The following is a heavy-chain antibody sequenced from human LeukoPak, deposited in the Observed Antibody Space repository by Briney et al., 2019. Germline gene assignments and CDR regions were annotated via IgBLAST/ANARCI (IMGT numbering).Heavy chain of an antibody. CDR3: ARGGDYSLWLGELSFDC. D-gene: IGHD3-10*01. Sequence: SVTVSCMASGGTFISYAISWVRQAPGQGLEWMGGIIPIFGTANYAQKFQGRVTITADKSTSTAYMELSSLRSEDTAVCYCARGGDYSLWLGELSFDCWGQGTLVTVSS. CDR1: GGTFISYA. CDR2: IIPIFGTA. V-gene: IGHV1-69*06. J-gene: IGHJ5*01.